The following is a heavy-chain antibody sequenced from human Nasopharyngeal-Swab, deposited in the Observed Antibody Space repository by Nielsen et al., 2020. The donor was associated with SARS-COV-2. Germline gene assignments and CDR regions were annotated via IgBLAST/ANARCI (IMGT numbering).Heavy chain of an antibody. CDR3: ARGGYYYDSSGYYDY. CDR2: ISSSSSYI. J-gene: IGHJ4*02. V-gene: IGHV3-21*01. CDR1: GFTFSSYS. D-gene: IGHD3-22*01. Sequence: GGSLRLSCAASGFTFSSYSMNWVRQAPGKGLEWVSSISSSSSYIYYADSVKGRFTISRDNAKNSLYLQMNSLRAEDTAVYYCARGGYYYDSSGYYDYWGQGTLVTVSS.